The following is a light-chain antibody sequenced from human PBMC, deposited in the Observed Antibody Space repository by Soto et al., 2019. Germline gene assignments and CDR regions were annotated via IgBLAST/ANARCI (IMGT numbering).Light chain of an antibody. Sequence: DIQMTQSPSSVSASVGDRVTMTCRASRPISNYVAWFQQKPGKAPKSLIHAATNLQSGTPSRFRGSGSGTDFSLTISSVPPEDFATYYCQQYYSYPVTFGGGTNVEIK. V-gene: IGKV1-16*01. CDR3: QQYYSYPVT. CDR2: AAT. J-gene: IGKJ4*01. CDR1: RPISNY.